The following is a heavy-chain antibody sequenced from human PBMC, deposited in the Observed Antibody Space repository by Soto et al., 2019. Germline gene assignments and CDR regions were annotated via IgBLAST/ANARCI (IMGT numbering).Heavy chain of an antibody. Sequence: MNYDNQAPGKGLEWVSYISSSSSTIYYADSVKGRFTISRDNAKNSLYLQMNSLRDEDTAVYYCAREDYYDSSGYYNVFDYWGQGTLVTVSS. CDR3: AREDYYDSSGYYNVFDY. CDR2: ISSSSSTI. D-gene: IGHD3-22*01. J-gene: IGHJ4*02. V-gene: IGHV3-48*02.